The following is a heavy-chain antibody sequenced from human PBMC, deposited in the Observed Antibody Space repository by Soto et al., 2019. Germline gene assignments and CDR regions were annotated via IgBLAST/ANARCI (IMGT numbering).Heavy chain of an antibody. V-gene: IGHV3-66*01. D-gene: IGHD4-17*01. CDR3: AREGIRSPLYY. CDR2: IYSGGST. J-gene: IGHJ4*02. CDR1: GFTVSSKY. Sequence: EVQLVESGGGLVQPGRSLGLSCAVSGFTVSSKYMSWVRQAPGKGLEWVSLIYSGGSTYYADSVKGRFTISRDNSKNTLYLQMNSLRPEDTAVYYCAREGIRSPLYYWGQGTLVTVSS.